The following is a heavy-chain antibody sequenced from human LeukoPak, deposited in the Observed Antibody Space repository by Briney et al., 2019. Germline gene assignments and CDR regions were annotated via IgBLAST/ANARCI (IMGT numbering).Heavy chain of an antibody. Sequence: GASVKVSCTASGYSYTRLGVAWVRQAPGQGLEWMGWISAYNDDTRYAQKFQGRVTVTSDPATNTAYMELRSLRSDDTAVYYCARRTNYDILTGYSARGYYFDYWGQGTLATVSA. CDR2: ISAYNDDT. J-gene: IGHJ4*02. D-gene: IGHD3-9*01. V-gene: IGHV1-18*01. CDR1: GYSYTRLG. CDR3: ARRTNYDILTGYSARGYYFDY.